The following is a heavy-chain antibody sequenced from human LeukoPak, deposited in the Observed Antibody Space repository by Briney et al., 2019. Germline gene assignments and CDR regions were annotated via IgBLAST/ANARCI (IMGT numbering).Heavy chain of an antibody. J-gene: IGHJ6*03. CDR1: GGFFSGYY. Sequence: PSETLSLTCAVYGGFFSGYYWSWIRQPPGKGLEWIGEINHSGSTNYNPSLKSRVTISVDTSKNQFSLKLSSVTAADTAVYYCARRTLQYIYYYYYMDVWGKGTTVTVSS. D-gene: IGHD4-11*01. CDR3: ARRTLQYIYYYYYMDV. V-gene: IGHV4-34*01. CDR2: INHSGST.